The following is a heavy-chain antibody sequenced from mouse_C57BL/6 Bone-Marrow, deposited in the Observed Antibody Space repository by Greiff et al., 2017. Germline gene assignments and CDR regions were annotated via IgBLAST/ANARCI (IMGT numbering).Heavy chain of an antibody. CDR1: GFSLTSYA. V-gene: IGHV2-9-1*01. CDR2: IWTGGGT. CDR3: ARSNYGRYLDV. J-gene: IGHJ1*03. Sequence: VQLKESGPGLVAPSQSLSITCTVSGFSLTSYAIGWVRQPPGKGLEWLGVIWTGGGTNYNSAPKTRLSISKDNSTSQVFLKMNSLQTDDTARYCYARSNYGRYLDVWDTGTAVTVSS. D-gene: IGHD1-2*01.